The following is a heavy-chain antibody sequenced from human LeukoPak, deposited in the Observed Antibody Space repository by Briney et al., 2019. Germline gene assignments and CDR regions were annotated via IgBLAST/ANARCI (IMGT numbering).Heavy chain of an antibody. CDR3: AEQFDSGNYYPPGYDY. Sequence: TGGSLRLSCAASGFTLSSYATSWVRQAPGKGLEWVSAISGSGADTYYADSVKGRFTISRDTSKNTLYLQMNSLRAEDTAVYYFAEQFDSGNYYPPGYDYWAQGPLVTVSS. V-gene: IGHV3-23*01. CDR1: GFTLSSYA. D-gene: IGHD3-10*01. J-gene: IGHJ4*02. CDR2: ISGSGADT.